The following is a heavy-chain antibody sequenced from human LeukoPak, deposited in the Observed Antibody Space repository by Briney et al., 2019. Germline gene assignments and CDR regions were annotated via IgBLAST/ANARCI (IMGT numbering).Heavy chain of an antibody. J-gene: IGHJ4*02. CDR2: ISGSGATT. D-gene: IGHD3-10*02. CDR1: GFTFSNYD. V-gene: IGHV3-23*01. Sequence: PGRFVRLSCAASGFTFSNYDMSWVRQAPGKGLEWVSSISGSGATTYYAEIVKGRLTISRDNSKNTLHLQINSLRADDTAVYYCAKDPSPYVSTDYWGQGTLVTGSS. CDR3: AKDPSPYVSTDY.